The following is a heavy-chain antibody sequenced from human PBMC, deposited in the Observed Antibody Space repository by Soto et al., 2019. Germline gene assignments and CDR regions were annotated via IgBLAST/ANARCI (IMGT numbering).Heavy chain of an antibody. CDR2: ISGTDGGT. J-gene: IGHJ4*02. V-gene: IGHV3-23*01. Sequence: EVQVLESGGGLVQPGGSLRLSCAASGFIFSSYAMSWVRQAPGKGLEWVSVISGTDGGTYYGDSVKGRFTISRDNSKNTLYLQMNSLRAEDTAVYYRAKEMSGYTSSCINYWGQGTLVTVSS. D-gene: IGHD6-13*01. CDR1: GFIFSSYA. CDR3: AKEMSGYTSSCINY.